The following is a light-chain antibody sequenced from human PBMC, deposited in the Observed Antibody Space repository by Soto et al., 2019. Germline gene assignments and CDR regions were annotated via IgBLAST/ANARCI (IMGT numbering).Light chain of an antibody. V-gene: IGKV2-24*01. J-gene: IGKJ4*01. CDR1: QRLVHSDGNTY. CDR3: MQATQFPLT. CDR2: QIS. Sequence: DIVLTQTPLAAPVTVGQPASISCRSSQRLVHSDGNTYLSWLQQRPCQPPRLLIYQISTRFSGVPDRFTGSGAGADFTLKISRVEAEDVGNYYCMQATQFPLTFGGWTKVKIK.